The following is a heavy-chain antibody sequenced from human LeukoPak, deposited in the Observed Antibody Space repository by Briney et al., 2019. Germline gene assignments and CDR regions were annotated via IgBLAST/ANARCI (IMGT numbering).Heavy chain of an antibody. Sequence: GESLKISCKGSGYTFTTYWIGWVRQMPGKGLEWMGIIYPGDSDPRYSPSFQGQVTTSADKSISTAYLQWSSLKASDTAMYYCARPRMASGSTIPPDYWGQGTLVTVSS. CDR2: IYPGDSDP. V-gene: IGHV5-51*01. D-gene: IGHD5-12*01. J-gene: IGHJ4*02. CDR3: ARPRMASGSTIPPDY. CDR1: GYTFTTYW.